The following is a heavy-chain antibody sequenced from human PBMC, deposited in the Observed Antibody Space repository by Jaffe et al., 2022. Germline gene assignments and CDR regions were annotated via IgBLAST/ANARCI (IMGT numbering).Heavy chain of an antibody. V-gene: IGHV3-74*01. CDR2: INSDGSST. CDR1: GFTISSYW. J-gene: IGHJ4*02. CDR3: ARVMVTFGGVIDSLAPFDSY. Sequence: EVQLVESGGGLVQPGGSLRLSCAASGFTISSYWMHWVRQAPGKGLVWVSRINSDGSSTGYADSVKGRFTISRDNAKNTLYLQMNSLRDEDTAVYYCARVMVTFGGVIDSLAPFDSYWGQGVLVSVSS. D-gene: IGHD3-16*02.